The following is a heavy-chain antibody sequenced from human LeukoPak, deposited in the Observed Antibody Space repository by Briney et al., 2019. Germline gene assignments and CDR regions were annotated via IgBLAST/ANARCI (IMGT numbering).Heavy chain of an antibody. CDR1: GFTFSSYG. V-gene: IGHV3-33*06. D-gene: IGHD2-15*01. CDR2: IWYDGSNK. Sequence: GGSLRLSCAASGFTFSSYGMHWVRQAPGKGLEWVAVIWYDGSNKYYADSVKGRFTISRDNFKDTLYLQMNSLRAEDTAVYYCAKGYSGWFFDYWGQGTLVTVSS. J-gene: IGHJ4*02. CDR3: AKGYSGWFFDY.